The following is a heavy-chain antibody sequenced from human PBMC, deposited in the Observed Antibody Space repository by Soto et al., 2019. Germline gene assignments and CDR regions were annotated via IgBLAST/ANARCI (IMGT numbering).Heavy chain of an antibody. CDR1: GGSFSGYY. V-gene: IGHV4-34*01. CDR2: INHSGST. D-gene: IGHD6-19*01. Sequence: SETLSLTCAVYGGSFSGYYWSWIRQPPGKGLEWIGEINHSGSTNYNPSLKSRVTISADTSKNQFSLKLSSVTAADTAVYYCARTYSSGFDYWGQGTLVTVSS. J-gene: IGHJ4*02. CDR3: ARTYSSGFDY.